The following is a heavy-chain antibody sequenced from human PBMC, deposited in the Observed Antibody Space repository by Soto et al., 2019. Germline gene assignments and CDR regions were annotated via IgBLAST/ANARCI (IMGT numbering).Heavy chain of an antibody. V-gene: IGHV1-3*01. CDR1: GYTFTSYA. CDR3: ARGGYCTNGVCYTFSPSGY. J-gene: IGHJ4*02. D-gene: IGHD2-8*01. Sequence: QVQLVQSGAEVKKPGASVKVSCKASGYTFTSYAMHWVRQAPGQRLEWMGWINAGNGNTKYSQKFQGRVTITRDTSASTAYMELSSLRSEDTAVYYCARGGYCTNGVCYTFSPSGYWGQGTLVTVSS. CDR2: INAGNGNT.